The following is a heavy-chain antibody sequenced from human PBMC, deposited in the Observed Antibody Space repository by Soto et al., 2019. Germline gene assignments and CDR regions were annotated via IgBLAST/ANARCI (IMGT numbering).Heavy chain of an antibody. CDR2: ISSSSSYI. V-gene: IGHV3-21*01. CDR3: ARGGDPRVPRNSH. D-gene: IGHD5-18*01. Sequence: PGGSLRLSCAASGFTFSSYSMNWVRQAPGKGLEWVSSISSSSSYIYYADSVKGRFTISRDNAKNSLYLQMNSLRAEDTAVYYCARGGDPRVPRNSHWGQGTLVTVSS. J-gene: IGHJ4*02. CDR1: GFTFSSYS.